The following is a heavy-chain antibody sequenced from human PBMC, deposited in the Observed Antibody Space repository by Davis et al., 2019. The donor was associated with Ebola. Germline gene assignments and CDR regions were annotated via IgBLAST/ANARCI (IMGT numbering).Heavy chain of an antibody. J-gene: IGHJ4*02. Sequence: ASVKVSCKASGYTFTSYGISWVRQGPGQGLEWMGWISGYNGNTNYAQKLQGRVTMTTDTSTTTAYMEVGSLRSDDTAVYYCAVTTVTPRGTSDYWGQGTLVTVSS. CDR2: ISGYNGNT. D-gene: IGHD4-11*01. CDR1: GYTFTSYG. V-gene: IGHV1-18*01. CDR3: AVTTVTPRGTSDY.